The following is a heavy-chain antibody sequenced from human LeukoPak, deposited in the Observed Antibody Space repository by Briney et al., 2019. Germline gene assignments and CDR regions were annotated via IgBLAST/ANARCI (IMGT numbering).Heavy chain of an antibody. CDR3: ARAFKVPSWYFDL. CDR1: GYTFTGYY. Sequence: ASVKVSCKASGYTFTGYYMHWVRQAPGQGLEWMGWINPNSGGTNYAQKFQGRVTMTRDNAKNSVYLQMNSLRAEDTAVYYCARAFKVPSWYFDLWGRGTLVTVSS. CDR2: INPNSGGT. V-gene: IGHV1-2*02. J-gene: IGHJ2*01.